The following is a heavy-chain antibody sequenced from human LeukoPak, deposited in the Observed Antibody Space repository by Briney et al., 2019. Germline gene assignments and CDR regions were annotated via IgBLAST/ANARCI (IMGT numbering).Heavy chain of an antibody. J-gene: IGHJ4*02. CDR3: ARVGQWLVLGTYYFDY. CDR2: IKQDGSEK. CDR1: GFTFSSYW. Sequence: GGSLRLSCAASGFTFSSYWMSWVRQAPGKGLEWVANIKQDGSEKYYVDSVKGRFTISRDNAKNSLYLQMNSLRAEDTAVYYCARVGQWLVLGTYYFDYWGQGTLVTVSS. V-gene: IGHV3-7*01. D-gene: IGHD6-19*01.